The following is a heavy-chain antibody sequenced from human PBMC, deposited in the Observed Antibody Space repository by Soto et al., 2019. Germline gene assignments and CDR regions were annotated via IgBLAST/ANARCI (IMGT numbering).Heavy chain of an antibody. V-gene: IGHV3-15*01. J-gene: IGHJ4*02. Sequence: PGGSLRLSCAASGFHFNLAWMSWVRQAPGKWLEWVSRIKSGGTADYAAPVKGRFTISRDDSINTMYLQMDSLKTEDTGVYYCIVIYKGTPARPFFDVWGQGXVVTVYS. CDR2: IKSGGTA. CDR1: GFHFNLAW. CDR3: IVIYKGTPARPFFDV. D-gene: IGHD5-12*01.